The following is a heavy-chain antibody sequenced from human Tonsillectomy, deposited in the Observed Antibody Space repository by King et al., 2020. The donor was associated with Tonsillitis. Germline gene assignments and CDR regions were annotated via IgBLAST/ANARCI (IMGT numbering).Heavy chain of an antibody. CDR2: ISGSGGST. CDR1: GFTFSSYA. CDR3: AKGGATKTDYHAPFDD. Sequence: VQLVESGGDLVQPGGSLRLSCAASGFTFSSYAMSWVRQAPGKGLEWVSAISGSGGSTYYADSVKGRFTISRDNSKNTLYLRMNSLRAEDTAVYYCAKGGATKTDYHAPFDDWGQGTLVTVSS. V-gene: IGHV3-23*04. J-gene: IGHJ4*02. D-gene: IGHD4/OR15-4a*01.